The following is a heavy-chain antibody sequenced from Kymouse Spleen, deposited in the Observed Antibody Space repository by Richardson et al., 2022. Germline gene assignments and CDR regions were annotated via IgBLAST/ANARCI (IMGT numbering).Heavy chain of an antibody. D-gene: IGHD1-7*01. J-gene: IGHJ6*02. CDR1: GFTFDDYA. V-gene: IGHV3-9*01. CDR3: AKDAGTTRYYYYGMDV. CDR2: ISWNSGSI. Sequence: EVQLVESGGGLVQPGRSLRLSCAASGFTFDDYAMHWVRQAPGKGLEWVSGISWNSGSIGYADSVKGRFTISRDNAKNSLYLQMNSLRAEDTALYYCAKDAGTTRYYYYGMDVWGQGTTVTVSS.